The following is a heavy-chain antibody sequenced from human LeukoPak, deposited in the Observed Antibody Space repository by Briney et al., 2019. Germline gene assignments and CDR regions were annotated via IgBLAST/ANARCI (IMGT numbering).Heavy chain of an antibody. CDR1: GFTFSSYA. Sequence: PGGSLRLSCAASGFTFSSYAMHWVRQAPGKGLEWVSYISIDYSTIYYAHSVKGRFTISRDTAKNSLYLQMNSLRAEDTAVYYCARDGGPGFLEWSDAFDIWGQGTMVTVSS. J-gene: IGHJ3*02. D-gene: IGHD3-3*01. CDR2: ISIDYSTI. CDR3: ARDGGPGFLEWSDAFDI. V-gene: IGHV3-48*04.